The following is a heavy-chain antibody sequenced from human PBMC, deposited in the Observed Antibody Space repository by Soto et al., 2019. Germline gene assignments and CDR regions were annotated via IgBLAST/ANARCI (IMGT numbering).Heavy chain of an antibody. D-gene: IGHD6-19*01. CDR1: GYTFTSYA. CDR2: INAGNGNT. V-gene: IGHV1-3*01. J-gene: IGHJ4*02. Sequence: ASVKVSCKASGYTFTSYAMHWVRQAPGQRLEWMGWINAGNGNTKYSQKFQGRVTITRDTSASTAYMELSSLRSEDTAVYYCARDELAVAHYFDYWGQGTLVTVS. CDR3: ARDELAVAHYFDY.